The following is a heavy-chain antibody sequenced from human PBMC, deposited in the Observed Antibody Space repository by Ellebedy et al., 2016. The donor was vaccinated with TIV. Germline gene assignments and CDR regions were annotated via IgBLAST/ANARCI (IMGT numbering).Heavy chain of an antibody. CDR1: GGSVTSSSYY. D-gene: IGHD2/OR15-2a*01. V-gene: IGHV4-39*01. J-gene: IGHJ5*02. Sequence: MPSETLSLTCTVSGGSVTSSSYYWGWIRQPPGKGLELIGNVYYSGSTYISPSLKSRVTMSVDTSKNQFSLRLTSVTAADTAVYYCARPFWPHPYPFDPWGQGTLVTVSS. CDR2: VYYSGST. CDR3: ARPFWPHPYPFDP.